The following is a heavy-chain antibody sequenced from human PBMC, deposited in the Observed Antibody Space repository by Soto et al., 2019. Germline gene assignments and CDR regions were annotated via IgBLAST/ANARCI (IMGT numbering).Heavy chain of an antibody. D-gene: IGHD3-3*01. CDR1: GGTFSSYA. V-gene: IGHV1-69*01. CDR3: ARGALNYVCWSGSTWFDS. CDR2: IIPIFGTA. J-gene: IGHJ5*01. Sequence: QVQLVQSGAEVKKPGSSVKVSCTASGGTFSSYAISWVRQAPGQGLEWMGGIIPIFGTANYAQKFQGRVTITADESTSTAYMELSSLRSEDTAVYYCARGALNYVCWSGSTWFDSWGQGTLVTVS.